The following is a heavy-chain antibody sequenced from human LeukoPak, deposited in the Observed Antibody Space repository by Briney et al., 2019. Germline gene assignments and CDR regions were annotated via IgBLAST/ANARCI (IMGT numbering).Heavy chain of an antibody. CDR3: ARASDGRYPYHHFDY. V-gene: IGHV1-46*01. D-gene: IGHD1-26*01. J-gene: IGHJ4*02. Sequence: GASVKVSCKASGYTFTSYYMHWVRQAPGQVLEWMGIINPSGGSTSYAQKFQGRVTMTRDTSTSTVYMELSSLRSEDTAVYYCARASDGRYPYHHFDYWGQGTLVTVSS. CDR1: GYTFTSYY. CDR2: INPSGGST.